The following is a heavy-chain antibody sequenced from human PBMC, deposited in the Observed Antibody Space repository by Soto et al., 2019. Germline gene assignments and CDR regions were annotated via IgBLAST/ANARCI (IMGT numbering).Heavy chain of an antibody. V-gene: IGHV3-7*01. CDR1: GFSFSRYW. D-gene: IGHD3-10*01. CDR2: IKQDGSEK. Sequence: EVQLVESGGGLVQPGGSLRLSCAASGFSFSRYWMSWVRQAPGKGLEWLANIKQDGSEKYYVDSVKGRFTISRDNAKNSLYLQMNSLRAEDTAVYYCARDASGLDYWGQGTLVTVSS. CDR3: ARDASGLDY. J-gene: IGHJ4*02.